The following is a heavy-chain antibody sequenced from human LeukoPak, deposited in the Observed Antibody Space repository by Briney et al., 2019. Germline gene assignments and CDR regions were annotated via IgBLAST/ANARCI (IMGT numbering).Heavy chain of an antibody. V-gene: IGHV4-39*06. CDR2: IYYSGST. J-gene: IGHJ4*02. CDR3: ATEYCASSSCRFDS. CDR1: GGSISSSSYY. D-gene: IGHD2-2*01. Sequence: PSETLSLTCIVSGGSISSSSYYWGWIRQPPGKGLEWIGSIYYSGSTYYNPSLKSRVTISVDTSKNQFPLKLTSVTAADTAIYYCATEYCASSSCRFDSWGQGTLVTVSS.